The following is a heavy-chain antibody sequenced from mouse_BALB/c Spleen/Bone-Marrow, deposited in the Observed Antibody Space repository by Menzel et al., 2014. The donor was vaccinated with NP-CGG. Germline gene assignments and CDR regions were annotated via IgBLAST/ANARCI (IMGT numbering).Heavy chain of an antibody. CDR1: GYTFTDYE. CDR3: ADWGYYAMDY. Sequence: VQLQQSGAELVRPGASVTLSCKASGYTFTDYEMHWVKPTPVHGLEWIGTLDPETGGTAYNQKFKDMATLTADKSSTTAYMELRSLTSEDSAVYYCADWGYYAMDYWGQGISVTVSS. V-gene: IGHV1-15*01. D-gene: IGHD4-1*01. CDR2: LDPETGGT. J-gene: IGHJ4*01.